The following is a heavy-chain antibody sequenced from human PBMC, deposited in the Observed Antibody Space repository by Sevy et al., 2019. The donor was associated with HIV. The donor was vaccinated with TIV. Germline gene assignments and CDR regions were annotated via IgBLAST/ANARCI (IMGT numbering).Heavy chain of an antibody. J-gene: IGHJ4*02. CDR3: AGGVVIGTTFDY. Sequence: GGSLRLSCAASGFTFSSYEMNWVRRAPGKGLEWVSYISSSGSLIYYADSVKGRFTISRDNAKNSLYLQMNSLRAEDTAVYYCAGGVVIGTTFDYWGQGTLVTVSS. D-gene: IGHD3-22*01. CDR2: ISSSGSLI. V-gene: IGHV3-48*03. CDR1: GFTFSSYE.